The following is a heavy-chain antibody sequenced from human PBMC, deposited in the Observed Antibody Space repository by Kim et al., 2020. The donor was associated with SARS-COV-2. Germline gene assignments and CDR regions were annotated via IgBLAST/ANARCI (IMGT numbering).Heavy chain of an antibody. CDR1: GFTFSSYA. CDR3: ARDFGPTGEKWGLLWFGELYASGGMDV. V-gene: IGHV3-30-3*01. CDR2: ISYDGSNK. D-gene: IGHD3-10*01. J-gene: IGHJ6*02. Sequence: GGSLRLSCAASGFTFSSYAMHWVRQAPGKGLEWVAVISYDGSNKYYADSVKGRFTISRDNSKNTLYLQMNSLRAEDTAVYYCARDFGPTGEKWGLLWFGELYASGGMDVWGRGTTVTVSS.